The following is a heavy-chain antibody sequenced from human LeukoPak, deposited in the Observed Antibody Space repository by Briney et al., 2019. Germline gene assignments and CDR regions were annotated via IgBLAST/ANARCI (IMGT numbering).Heavy chain of an antibody. V-gene: IGHV3-30-3*01. CDR2: ISYDGSNK. D-gene: IGHD2-15*01. CDR3: AREIDIAVVVAAFGSMDV. J-gene: IGHJ6*02. Sequence: GGSLRLSCAASGFTFSSYAMHWVRQAPGKGLEWVAVISYDGSNKYYADSVKGRFTISRDNSKNTLYLQMNSLRAEDTAVYYCAREIDIAVVVAAFGSMDVWGQGTTVTVSS. CDR1: GFTFSSYA.